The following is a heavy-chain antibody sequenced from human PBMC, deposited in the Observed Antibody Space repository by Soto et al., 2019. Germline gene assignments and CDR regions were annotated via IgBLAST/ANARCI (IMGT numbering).Heavy chain of an antibody. Sequence: PSETLSLTCSVSGDYIRTSSFYWAWIRQPPGKGMEWIGSIYYSGRTFYNPSLKSRVTISVDTSKNQFSLNLKSVSAADTAVYYCASHETVTVFGVVVFNGFDHWGHGTQVTVS. D-gene: IGHD3-3*01. V-gene: IGHV4-39*01. CDR3: ASHETVTVFGVVVFNGFDH. J-gene: IGHJ5*02. CDR2: IYYSGRT. CDR1: GDYIRTSSFY.